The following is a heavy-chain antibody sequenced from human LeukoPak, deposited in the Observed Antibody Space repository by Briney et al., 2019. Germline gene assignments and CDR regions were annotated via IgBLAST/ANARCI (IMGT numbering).Heavy chain of an antibody. J-gene: IGHJ4*02. Sequence: GGSLRLSCAASGLTFSKYGMSSVRQAPGKGLEWVSVISGSGGTTYYADSVKGRFSISRDNSNNKLYLQMNSLRAEDTAVYDCAKDTLADDFLIGYGFDYWGQGTLVTVSS. CDR3: AKDTLADDFLIGYGFDY. CDR1: GLTFSKYG. D-gene: IGHD3-3*01. CDR2: ISGSGGTT. V-gene: IGHV3-23*01.